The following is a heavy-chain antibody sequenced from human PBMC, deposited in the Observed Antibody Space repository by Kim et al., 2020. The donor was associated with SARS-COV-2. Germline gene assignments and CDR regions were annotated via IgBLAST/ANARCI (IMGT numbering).Heavy chain of an antibody. D-gene: IGHD1-26*01. V-gene: IGHV1-2*04. Sequence: ASVKVSCKTSGYTFTGHYVHWVRQAPGQGPEWMGWINPNSGATSYAQKFQDWVTMTRDMSISTAYMELSKLKSDDTAMYYCARAVLYSGNYYHFDYWGQGTLVTVSS. CDR3: ARAVLYSGNYYHFDY. CDR2: INPNSGAT. CDR1: GYTFTGHY. J-gene: IGHJ4*02.